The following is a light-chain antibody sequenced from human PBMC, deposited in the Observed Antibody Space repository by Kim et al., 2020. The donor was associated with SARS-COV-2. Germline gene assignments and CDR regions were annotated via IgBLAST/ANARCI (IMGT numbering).Light chain of an antibody. CDR3: QKYNDWPYT. CDR2: GTS. Sequence: VMTQSPATLSVSPGERVTLSCGASQSVSSKLAWYHQKPGQAPRLLIYGTSTRATDIPARFSGSGSGTEFTLTISSLQSEDFAVYYCQKYNDWPYTFGQGTKLEI. J-gene: IGKJ2*01. CDR1: QSVSSK. V-gene: IGKV3-15*01.